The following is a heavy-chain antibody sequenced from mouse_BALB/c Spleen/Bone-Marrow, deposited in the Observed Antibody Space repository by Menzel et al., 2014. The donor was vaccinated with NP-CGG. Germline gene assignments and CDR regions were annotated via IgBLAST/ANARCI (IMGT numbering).Heavy chain of an antibody. V-gene: IGHV1S22*01. D-gene: IGHD2-14*01. Sequence: LQQSGSELVRPGASVKLSCKASGYTSTSYWMHWVKQRPGQGLEWIGNIYPGSGSTNYDEKFKSKATLTVDTSSSTAYMQLSSLTSEDSAVYYCAREVRRYAMDYWGQGTSVTVSS. J-gene: IGHJ4*01. CDR3: AREVRRYAMDY. CDR2: IYPGSGST. CDR1: GYTSTSYW.